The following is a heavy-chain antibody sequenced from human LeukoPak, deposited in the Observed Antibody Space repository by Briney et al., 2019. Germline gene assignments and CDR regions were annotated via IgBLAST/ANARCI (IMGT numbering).Heavy chain of an antibody. Sequence: GGSLRLSCAAFGFAVSSNHMSWVRQAPGKGLEWVSIIYIGGTIYYADSVKGRFTISRDNSMNTVYLEMNSLRAEDTAVYYCARDGEDHYYDYWGQGTLVTVST. CDR2: IYIGGTI. D-gene: IGHD7-27*01. J-gene: IGHJ4*02. V-gene: IGHV3-66*01. CDR3: ARDGEDHYYDY. CDR1: GFAVSSNH.